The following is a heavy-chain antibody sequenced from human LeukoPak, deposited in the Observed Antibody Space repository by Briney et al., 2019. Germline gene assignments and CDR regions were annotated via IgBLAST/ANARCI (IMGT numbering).Heavy chain of an antibody. D-gene: IGHD2-15*01. CDR2: ISSGSSYT. Sequence: GGSLRLSCAASGFTFSNYAMSWVRQAPGKGLEWVSYISSGSSYTNYADSVKGRFTISRDNAKNSLYLQMDSLRAEDTAVYYCARRVGVALDSWGQGTLVTVSS. J-gene: IGHJ4*02. CDR3: ARRVGVALDS. CDR1: GFTFSNYA. V-gene: IGHV3-11*03.